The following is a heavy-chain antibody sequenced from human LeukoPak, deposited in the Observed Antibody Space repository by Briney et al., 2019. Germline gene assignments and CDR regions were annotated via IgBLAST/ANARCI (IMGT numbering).Heavy chain of an antibody. CDR2: IYSGGST. Sequence: PGGSLRLSCAASGLTVSSTYMRWVRQAPGKGLEWVSVIYSGGSTYYADSVKGRFTISRHNSKNTLYLQMNSVRAENTGVYYCARAGYGDYGYYYYGMDVWGQGTTVTVSS. CDR1: GLTVSSTY. J-gene: IGHJ6*02. D-gene: IGHD4-17*01. CDR3: ARAGYGDYGYYYYGMDV. V-gene: IGHV3-53*04.